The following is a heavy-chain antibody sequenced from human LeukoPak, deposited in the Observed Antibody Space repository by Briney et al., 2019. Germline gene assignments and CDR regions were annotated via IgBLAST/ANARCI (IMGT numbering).Heavy chain of an antibody. CDR3: ARGVGRDY. CDR2: ISYDGSNK. CDR1: GFTFSSYA. J-gene: IGHJ4*02. Sequence: HPGGSLRLSCAASGFTFSSYAMHWVRQAPGKGLEWVAVISYDGSNKYYADSVKGRFTISRDNSKNTLYLQMNSLRAEDTAVYYCARGVGRDYWGQGTLVTVSS. V-gene: IGHV3-30-3*01.